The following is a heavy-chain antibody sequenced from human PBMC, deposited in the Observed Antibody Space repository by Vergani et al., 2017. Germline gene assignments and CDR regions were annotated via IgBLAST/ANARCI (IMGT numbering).Heavy chain of an antibody. D-gene: IGHD6-19*01. CDR3: XTGPYSSGWYNYYYGMDV. CDR1: GFTFSNAW. V-gene: IGHV3-15*01. CDR2: IKSKTDGGTT. J-gene: IGHJ6*02. Sequence: EVQLVESGGGLVKPGGSLRLSCAASGFTFSNAWMSWVRQAPGKGLEWVGRIKSKTDGGTTDYAAPVKGRFTISRDDSKNTLYLQMNSLKTEDTAVYYCXTGPYSSGWYNYYYGMDVWGQGTTVTVSS.